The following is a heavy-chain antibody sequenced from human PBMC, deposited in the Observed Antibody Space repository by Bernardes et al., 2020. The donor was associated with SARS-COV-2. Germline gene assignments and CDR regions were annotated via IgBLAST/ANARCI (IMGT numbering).Heavy chain of an antibody. J-gene: IGHJ4*02. CDR2: IGTAGDK. D-gene: IGHD6-25*01. Sequence: GGSQRLSCAASGFTFSSYDMHWVRQATGKGLEWVSAIGTAGDKYYPGSVKGRFTISRENAKNSLYLKMNSLRAGDTAVYYCARVSGYGDYPDYWGQGTLVTVSS. CDR3: ARVSGYGDYPDY. V-gene: IGHV3-13*01. CDR1: GFTFSSYD.